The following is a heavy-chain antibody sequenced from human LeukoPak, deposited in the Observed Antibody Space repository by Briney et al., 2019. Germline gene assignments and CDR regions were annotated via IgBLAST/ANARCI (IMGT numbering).Heavy chain of an antibody. CDR3: ARTSSSSLNFDY. V-gene: IGHV3-64*01. D-gene: IGHD6-6*01. CDR1: GFTFSSYA. Sequence: GGPLRLSCAASGFTFSSYAMHWVRQAPGKGLEYVSAISSNGGSTYYANSVKGRFTISRDNSKNTLYLQMGSLRAEDMAVYYCARTSSSSLNFDYWGQGTLVTVSS. J-gene: IGHJ4*02. CDR2: ISSNGGST.